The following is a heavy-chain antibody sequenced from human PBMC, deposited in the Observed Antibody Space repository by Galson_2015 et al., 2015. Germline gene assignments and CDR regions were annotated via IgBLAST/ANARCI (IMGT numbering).Heavy chain of an antibody. CDR3: ARHYDILTGYYGWFDP. J-gene: IGHJ5*02. CDR1: GYTFTSYG. V-gene: IGHV1-18*01. CDR2: ISAYNGNT. D-gene: IGHD3-9*01. Sequence: SVKVSCKASGYTFTSYGISWVRQAPGQGLEWMGWISAYNGNTNYAQKLQGRVTMTTDTSTSTAYMELRSLRSDDTAVYYCARHYDILTGYYGWFDPWGQGTLVTVSS.